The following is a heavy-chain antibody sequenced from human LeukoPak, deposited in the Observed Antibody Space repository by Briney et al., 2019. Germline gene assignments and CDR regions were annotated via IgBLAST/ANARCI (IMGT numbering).Heavy chain of an antibody. V-gene: IGHV4-34*01. CDR1: GGSFSGYY. D-gene: IGHD3-10*01. CDR3: ARSELFGSGSYSFYYYGMDV. CDR2: INHSGST. Sequence: SETLSLTCAVYGGSFSGYYWSWIRQPPGKGLEWIGEINHSGSTNYNPSLKSRVTISVDTFKNQFSLKLSSVTAADTAVYYCARSELFGSGSYSFYYYGMDVWGQGTTVTVSS. J-gene: IGHJ6*02.